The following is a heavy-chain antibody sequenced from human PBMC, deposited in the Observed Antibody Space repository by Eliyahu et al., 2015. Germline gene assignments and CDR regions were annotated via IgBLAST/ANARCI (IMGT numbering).Heavy chain of an antibody. D-gene: IGHD3-16*01. V-gene: IGHV3-33*01. Sequence: QVQLVESGGGVVQPGRSLXLSXXAXGFPFGVYGMHWIRQAPGKGPEWVAVIGHDGSYTNYADSLKGRFTISRDNSKNTLYLQMDSLRAEDTAIYYCARDLGRGSYFDYWGQGTLVIVSS. CDR2: IGHDGSYT. CDR1: GFPFGVYG. J-gene: IGHJ4*02. CDR3: ARDLGRGSYFDY.